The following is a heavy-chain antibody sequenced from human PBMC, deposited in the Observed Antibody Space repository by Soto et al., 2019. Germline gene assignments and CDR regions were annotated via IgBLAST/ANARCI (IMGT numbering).Heavy chain of an antibody. J-gene: IGHJ4*02. CDR1: GFSFHDYA. D-gene: IGHD3-22*01. Sequence: PGGSLRLSCAASGFSFHDYAVHWVRQAPGKGLEWVSGISWNSGSTYYADSVKGRFTISRDNSKNTLYLQMNSLRAEDTAVYYCARAPGSSGYSDYFDYWGQGTLVTVSS. CDR2: ISWNSGST. V-gene: IGHV3-23*01. CDR3: ARAPGSSGYSDYFDY.